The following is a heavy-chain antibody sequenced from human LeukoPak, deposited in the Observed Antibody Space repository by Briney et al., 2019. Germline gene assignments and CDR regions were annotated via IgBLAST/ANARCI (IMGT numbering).Heavy chain of an antibody. D-gene: IGHD1-26*01. CDR1: SGSISSSSYY. CDR2: IYYSGST. CDR3: ARRARSSGSYLY. V-gene: IGHV4-39*01. J-gene: IGHJ4*02. Sequence: PSETLSLTCTVSSGSISSSSYYWGWIRQPPGKGLEWIGSIYYSGSTYYNPSLKSRVTISVDTSKNQFSLKLSSVTAADTAVYYCARRARSSGSYLYWGQGTLVTVSS.